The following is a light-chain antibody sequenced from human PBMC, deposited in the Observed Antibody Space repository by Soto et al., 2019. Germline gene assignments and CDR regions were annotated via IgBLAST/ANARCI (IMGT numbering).Light chain of an antibody. V-gene: IGLV1-47*02. CDR1: RSNIGSNL. J-gene: IGLJ2*01. CDR2: SND. Sequence: QSAVTQPPSVSGTPGQRVTIFCSGRRSNIGSNLVYWYQQLPGTAPKLLIFSNDQRPSGVPDRFSSSRSGTSASLAISGLRSEDEGDYYCAAWDDSLSGVVFGGGTKLTVL. CDR3: AAWDDSLSGVV.